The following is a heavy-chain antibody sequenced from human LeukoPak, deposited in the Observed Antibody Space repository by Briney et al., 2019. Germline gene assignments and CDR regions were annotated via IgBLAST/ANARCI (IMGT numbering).Heavy chain of an antibody. CDR3: ARAPVKVVTAHFDY. CDR2: IWYDGSNK. CDR1: GFTFSSYG. V-gene: IGHV3-33*01. Sequence: GGSLRLSCAASGFTFSSYGMHWVRQAPGKGLEWVAVIWYDGSNKYYADSVKGRFTISRDNSKNTLYLQMNSLRAEDTAVYYCARAPVKVVTAHFDYWGQGTLVTVSS. J-gene: IGHJ4*02. D-gene: IGHD2-21*02.